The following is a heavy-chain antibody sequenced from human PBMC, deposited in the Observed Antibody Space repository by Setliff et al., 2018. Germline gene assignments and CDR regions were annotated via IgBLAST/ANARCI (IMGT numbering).Heavy chain of an antibody. D-gene: IGHD1-26*01. CDR1: GYAFTDNY. J-gene: IGHJ3*02. CDR2: INPSGGST. V-gene: IGHV1-46*01. Sequence: ASVKVSCKTSGYAFTDNYIHWVRQAPGQGLEWMGIINPSGGSTSYAQKFQGRVTMTRDTSTSTVYMELSSLRSEDTAVYYCARRMWELRSDAFDIWGQGTMVTVSS. CDR3: ARRMWELRSDAFDI.